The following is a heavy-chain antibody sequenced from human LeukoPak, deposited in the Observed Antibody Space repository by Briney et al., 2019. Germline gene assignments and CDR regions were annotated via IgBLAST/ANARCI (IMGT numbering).Heavy chain of an antibody. Sequence: AGSLRISSAAAGFIFSSNGMHWVRQAPGKGLVWLSRINSDGYSVTYAYSVKGRFSISRDNPKNTLDLQINSLRAEDTAVYDCARARGRTSEPYYFDSWGQRILVTVSS. D-gene: IGHD3-10*01. CDR3: ARARGRTSEPYYFDS. V-gene: IGHV3-74*03. J-gene: IGHJ4*02. CDR2: INSDGYSV. CDR1: GFIFSSNG.